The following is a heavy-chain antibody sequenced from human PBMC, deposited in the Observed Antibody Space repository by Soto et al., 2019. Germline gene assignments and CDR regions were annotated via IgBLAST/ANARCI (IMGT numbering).Heavy chain of an antibody. Sequence: GGSLRLSCAASGFTFSSYSMNWVRQAPGKGLEWVSSISSSSSYIYYADSVKGRFTISRDNAKNSLYLQMNSLRAEDTAVYYCAREWYQWGVFDYWGQGTLVTVSS. D-gene: IGHD1-26*01. CDR1: GFTFSSYS. J-gene: IGHJ4*02. CDR2: ISSSSSYI. V-gene: IGHV3-21*01. CDR3: AREWYQWGVFDY.